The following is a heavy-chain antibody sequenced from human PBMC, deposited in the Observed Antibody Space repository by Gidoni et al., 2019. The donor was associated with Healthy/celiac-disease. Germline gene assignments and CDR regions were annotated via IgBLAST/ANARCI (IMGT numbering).Heavy chain of an antibody. CDR1: GFTFSSYG. D-gene: IGHD2-21*01. V-gene: IGHV3-30*03. Sequence: QVQLVESGGGVVQPGRSLRLSCAASGFTFSSYGMHWVRQAPGKGLVWVAVISYDGSNKYYADSVKGRFTISRDNSKNTLYLQMNSLRAEDTAVYYCARSDLGYFDYWGQGTLVTVSS. J-gene: IGHJ4*02. CDR2: ISYDGSNK. CDR3: ARSDLGYFDY.